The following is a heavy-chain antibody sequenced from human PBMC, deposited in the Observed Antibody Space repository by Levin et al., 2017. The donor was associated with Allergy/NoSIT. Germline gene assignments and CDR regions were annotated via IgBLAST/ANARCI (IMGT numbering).Heavy chain of an antibody. CDR2: VSGSGDSA. CDR3: AKSQYYFDSRGWGFDP. CDR1: GLTFRRHA. D-gene: IGHD3-22*01. J-gene: IGHJ5*02. V-gene: IGHV3-23*01. Sequence: GGSLRLSCEVSGLTFRRHAMSWVRQTPGRGLEWVAAVSGSGDSAYYADSVKGRLTISRDNSKNMLYLQMNSLRAEDPAVYYCAKSQYYFDSRGWGFDPWGQGTLVTVSS.